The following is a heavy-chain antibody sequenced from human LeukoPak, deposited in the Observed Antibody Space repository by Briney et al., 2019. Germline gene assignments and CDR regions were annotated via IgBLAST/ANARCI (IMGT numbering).Heavy chain of an antibody. V-gene: IGHV2-5*02. CDR2: IYWDDDK. J-gene: IGHJ5*02. CDR1: GFSLSTSGVG. D-gene: IGHD3-3*01. Sequence: SGPTLVKPTQTLTLTCTFSGFSLSTSGVGVGWIRQPPGKALEWLALIYWDDDKRYSPSLKSRLTITKDTSKNQVVLTMTNMDPVDTATYYCVHSYDFLSGYSTLYNWFDPWGQGTLVTVSS. CDR3: VHSYDFLSGYSTLYNWFDP.